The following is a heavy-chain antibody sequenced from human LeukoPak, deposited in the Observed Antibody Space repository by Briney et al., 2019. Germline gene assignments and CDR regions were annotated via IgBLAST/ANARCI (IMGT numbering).Heavy chain of an antibody. Sequence: ASVKVSCKASGGTFSSYAISWVRQAPGQGLEWMGRIIPILGIANYAQKFQGRVTITADKSTSTAYMELSSLRSEDTAVYYCATLRRIVGAYFDYWGQGTLVTVSS. D-gene: IGHD1-26*01. V-gene: IGHV1-69*04. CDR3: ATLRRIVGAYFDY. CDR1: GGTFSSYA. CDR2: IIPILGIA. J-gene: IGHJ4*02.